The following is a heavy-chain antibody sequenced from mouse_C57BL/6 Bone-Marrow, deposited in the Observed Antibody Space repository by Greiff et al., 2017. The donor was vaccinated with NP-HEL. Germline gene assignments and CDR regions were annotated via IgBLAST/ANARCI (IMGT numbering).Heavy chain of an antibody. CDR2: IDPETGGT. CDR1: GYTFTDYE. Sequence: QVHVKQSGAELVRPGASVTLSCKASGYTFTDYEMHWVKQTPVHGLEWIGAIDPETGGTAYNQKFKGKAILTADKSSSTAYMELRSLTSEDSAVYYCTRCDGNGFAYWGQGTLVTVSA. D-gene: IGHD2-1*01. J-gene: IGHJ3*01. CDR3: TRCDGNGFAY. V-gene: IGHV1-15*01.